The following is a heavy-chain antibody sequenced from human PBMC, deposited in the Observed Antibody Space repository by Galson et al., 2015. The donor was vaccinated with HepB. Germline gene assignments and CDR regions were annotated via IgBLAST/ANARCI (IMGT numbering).Heavy chain of an antibody. J-gene: IGHJ4*02. CDR1: GFTFSSYA. D-gene: IGHD3-22*01. CDR2: ISGSGGST. CDR3: AKDFSRPDSSGYYVDY. Sequence: SLRLSSAASGFTFSSYAMSWVRQAPGKGLEWVSAISGSGGSTYYADSVKGRFTISRDNSKNTLYLQMNSLRAEDTAVYYCAKDFSRPDSSGYYVDYWGQGTLVTVSS. V-gene: IGHV3-23*01.